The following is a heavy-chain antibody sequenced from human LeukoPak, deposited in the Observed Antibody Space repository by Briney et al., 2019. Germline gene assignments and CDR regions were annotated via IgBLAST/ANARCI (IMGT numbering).Heavy chain of an antibody. J-gene: IGHJ4*02. CDR1: GFSLSTSGVG. Sequence: SGPTLVKPTQTLTLTCTFSGFSLSTSGVGVGWIRQPPGKALEWLALIYWNDDKRYSPSLESRLTITKDTSKNQVVLTMTNVDPVDTATYYCARRGSSSSFDYWGQGTLVIVSS. CDR3: ARRGSSSSFDY. CDR2: IYWNDDK. V-gene: IGHV2-5*01. D-gene: IGHD6-6*01.